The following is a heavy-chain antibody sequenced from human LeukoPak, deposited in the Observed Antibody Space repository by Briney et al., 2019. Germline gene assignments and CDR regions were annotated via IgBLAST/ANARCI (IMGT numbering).Heavy chain of an antibody. Sequence: ASVKVSCKASGYTFTGYYMHWVRQAPGQGLEWMGWINPNSGGTNYAQKFQGRVTMTRDTSISTAYMELSRLRSDDTAVYYCARDLRTTSIPYGDYMYYFEYWGQGTLVTVSS. CDR3: ARDLRTTSIPYGDYMYYFEY. CDR1: GYTFTGYY. D-gene: IGHD4-17*01. CDR2: INPNSGGT. J-gene: IGHJ4*02. V-gene: IGHV1-2*02.